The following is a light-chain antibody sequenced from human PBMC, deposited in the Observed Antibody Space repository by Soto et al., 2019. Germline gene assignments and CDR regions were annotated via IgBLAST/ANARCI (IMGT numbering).Light chain of an antibody. V-gene: IGKV1-27*01. J-gene: IGKJ1*01. CDR2: AAS. CDR1: QGISNF. Sequence: DIQMTQSPSSLSASVGDRVTITCRASQGISNFLAWYQQKPCKGPELLIYAASTLQSGVPSRFSGSGSGTDFTITISSLQPEDVATYFCQKYNSAPQTFGQGTKVEIK. CDR3: QKYNSAPQT.